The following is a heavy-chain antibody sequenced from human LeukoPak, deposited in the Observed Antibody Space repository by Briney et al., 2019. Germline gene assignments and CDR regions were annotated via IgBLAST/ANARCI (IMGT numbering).Heavy chain of an antibody. CDR2: ISYDGSYK. D-gene: IGHD1-1*01. J-gene: IGHJ4*02. CDR1: GFPFSRYV. V-gene: IGHV3-30*04. Sequence: PGGSLRLSCATSGFPFSRYVMRWVRQAPGKGLEWVAVISYDGSYKHYADAVKGRFIASRDNSKNTLFLQIDSLTTEDTAVYYCARGNWFCDFWGQGTQVTDSS. CDR3: ARGNWFCDF.